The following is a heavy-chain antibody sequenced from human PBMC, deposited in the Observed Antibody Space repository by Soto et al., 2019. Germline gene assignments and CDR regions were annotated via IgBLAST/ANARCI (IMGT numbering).Heavy chain of an antibody. Sequence: SETLSLTCTVSGGSISSYYWSWIRQPPGKGLEWIGYIYYSGSTNYNPSLKSRVTISVDTSKNQFSLKLSSVTAADTAVYYCARGSLGCSGGSCYLIFDYWGQGTLVTVS. D-gene: IGHD2-15*01. CDR2: IYYSGST. CDR3: ARGSLGCSGGSCYLIFDY. J-gene: IGHJ4*02. CDR1: GGSISSYY. V-gene: IGHV4-59*01.